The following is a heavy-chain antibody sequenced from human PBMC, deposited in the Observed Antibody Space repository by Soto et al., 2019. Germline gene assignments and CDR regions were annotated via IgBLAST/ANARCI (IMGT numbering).Heavy chain of an antibody. J-gene: IGHJ5*01. CDR1: GDSISSINW. D-gene: IGHD2-2*02. CDR3: AFSSGFFAIALHDT. V-gene: IGHV4-4*02. CDR2: VYHTGTT. Sequence: SETLSLTCDVSGDSISSINWWIWVRQPPGKGLQWIGEVYHTGTTNYNPSLKSRVTISVDKSQNHFSLNVTSVTAADTAVYYCAFSSGFFAIALHDTSGQRSLVTVSA.